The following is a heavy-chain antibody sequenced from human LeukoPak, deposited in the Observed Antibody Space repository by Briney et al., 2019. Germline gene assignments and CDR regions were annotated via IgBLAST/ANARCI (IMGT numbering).Heavy chain of an antibody. V-gene: IGHV1-3*01. J-gene: IGHJ4*02. D-gene: IGHD3-9*01. Sequence: GASVKVSCKASGYTFTSYAVHWVRQAPGQRLEWMGWINAGNGNTKYSQKFQGRVTITRDTSASTAYMELSSLRSEDTAVYYCARAKPPDILTGYDYWGQGTLVTVSS. CDR3: ARAKPPDILTGYDY. CDR1: GYTFTSYA. CDR2: INAGNGNT.